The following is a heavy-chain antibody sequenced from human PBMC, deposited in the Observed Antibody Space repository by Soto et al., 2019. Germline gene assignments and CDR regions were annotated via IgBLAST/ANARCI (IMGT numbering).Heavy chain of an antibody. CDR2: IIPIFGTA. CDR3: AREVGATLNWFDP. CDR1: GGTFSSYS. J-gene: IGHJ5*02. V-gene: IGHV1-69*13. Sequence: SVKVSCKASGGTFSSYSISWVRQAPGQGLEWMGGIIPIFGTANYAQKFQGRVTITADESTSTAYMELSSLRSEDTAVYYCAREVGATLNWFDPWGQGTLVTVSS. D-gene: IGHD1-26*01.